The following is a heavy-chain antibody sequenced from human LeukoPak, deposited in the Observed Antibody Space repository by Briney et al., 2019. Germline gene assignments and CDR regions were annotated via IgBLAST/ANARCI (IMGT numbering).Heavy chain of an antibody. Sequence: GGSLRLSCAASGFTFSSYGMHWVRQAPGKGLEWVAVIWYDGSNKYYADSVKGRFTISRDNSKNTLYLQMNSLRAGDTAVYYCARDREWERSIDYWGQGTLVTVSS. CDR3: ARDREWERSIDY. V-gene: IGHV3-33*01. D-gene: IGHD1-26*01. CDR2: IWYDGSNK. J-gene: IGHJ4*02. CDR1: GFTFSSYG.